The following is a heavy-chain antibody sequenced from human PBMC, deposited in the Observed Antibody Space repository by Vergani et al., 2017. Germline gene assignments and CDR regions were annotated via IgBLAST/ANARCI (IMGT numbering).Heavy chain of an antibody. J-gene: IGHJ5*02. Sequence: QVQLVASGGGLVRPGGSLRLSCAASGFIFSDYYMTWIRQTPGKGLEWLAHISDGGETKMYAESLKGRFTVSRDNTKNLLLLQKKTLKVDDTATYYCGRKQSPASLMDKPIDIWGQGTLVTVSS. D-gene: IGHD1/OR15-1a*01. CDR2: ISDGGETK. CDR3: GRKQSPASLMDKPIDI. V-gene: IGHV3-11*01. CDR1: GFIFSDYY.